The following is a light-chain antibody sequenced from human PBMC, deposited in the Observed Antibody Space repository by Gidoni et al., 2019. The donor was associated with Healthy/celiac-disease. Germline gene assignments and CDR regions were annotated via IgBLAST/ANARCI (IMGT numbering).Light chain of an antibody. CDR1: SSDVGSYNL. CDR2: EVS. J-gene: IGLJ1*01. CDR3: CSYAGSSFYV. Sequence: QSALSQPASVSGSPGQSFTISCTGTSSDVGSYNLVSWYQQHPGKAPKLMIYEVSKRPSGVSNRFSGSKSGNTASLTISGLQAEDEADYYCCSYAGSSFYVFGTGTKVTVL. V-gene: IGLV2-23*02.